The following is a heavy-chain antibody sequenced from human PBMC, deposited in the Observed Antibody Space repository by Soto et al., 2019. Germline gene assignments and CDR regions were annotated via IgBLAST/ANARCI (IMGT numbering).Heavy chain of an antibody. CDR2: IYYSGST. Sequence: QVQLQESGPGLVKPSETLSLTCTVSGGSISSYYWSWIRQPPGKGLEWIGYIYYSGSTNYNPSLKSRVTISVDTSKNQFSLKLSSVTAADTAVYYCARLSLGIGTQDDYWGQGTLVTVSS. V-gene: IGHV4-59*08. CDR3: ARLSLGIGTQDDY. D-gene: IGHD7-27*01. CDR1: GGSISSYY. J-gene: IGHJ4*02.